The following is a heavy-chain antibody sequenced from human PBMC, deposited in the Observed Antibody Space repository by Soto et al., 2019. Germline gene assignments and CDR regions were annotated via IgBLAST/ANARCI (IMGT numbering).Heavy chain of an antibody. CDR3: AKGWTYSGYDTYYFDY. CDR1: GFTFSSYA. J-gene: IGHJ4*02. CDR2: ISGNGGST. V-gene: IGHV3-23*01. D-gene: IGHD5-12*01. Sequence: GGSLRLSCAASGFTFSSYAMSWVRQAPGKGLEWVSAISGNGGSTYYADSVKGRFTISRDNSKNTLYLQMNSLRAEDTAVYYCAKGWTYSGYDTYYFDYWGQGTLVTVSS.